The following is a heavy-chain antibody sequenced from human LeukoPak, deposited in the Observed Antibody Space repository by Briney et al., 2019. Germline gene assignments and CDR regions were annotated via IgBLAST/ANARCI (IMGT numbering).Heavy chain of an antibody. CDR1: GLSINNDW. CDR3: TLIQGWGSGSYYRDF. J-gene: IGHJ4*02. Sequence: PGGSLRLSCAASGLSINNDWMSWVRQAPGKGLEWVGRVKSKSAGETTDYAAPVKGRFTISRDDSKNTLYLQMNSLKTEDTAVYYCTLIQGWGSGSYYRDFCGQGTLVTVSS. CDR2: VKSKSAGETT. D-gene: IGHD3-10*01. V-gene: IGHV3-15*01.